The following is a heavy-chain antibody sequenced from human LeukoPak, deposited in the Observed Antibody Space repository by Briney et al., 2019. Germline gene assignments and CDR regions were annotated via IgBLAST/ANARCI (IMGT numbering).Heavy chain of an antibody. V-gene: IGHV3-30*04. CDR2: ISYDGSNK. CDR3: ARGNVLLWFGEELDP. D-gene: IGHD3-10*01. J-gene: IGHJ5*02. CDR1: GFTFSSYA. Sequence: GGSLRLSCAASGFTFSSYAMHWVRQAPGKGLEWVAVISYDGSNKYYADSVKGRFTISRDNSKNTLYLQMNSLRAEDTAVYYCARGNVLLWFGEELDPWGQGTLVTVSS.